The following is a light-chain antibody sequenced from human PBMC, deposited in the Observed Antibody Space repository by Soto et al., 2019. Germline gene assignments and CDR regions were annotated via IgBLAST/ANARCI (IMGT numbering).Light chain of an antibody. CDR2: LNNDGSH. CDR3: QTWDTGISVV. V-gene: IGLV4-69*01. Sequence: QSVLTQSPSASASLGASVKLTYTLSSGHSNYAIAWHQQQPEKGPRYLMKLNNDGSHSKGDGIPDRFSGSSSGAERYLTISSLQSEDESDYYCQTWDTGISVVFGGGTKLTVL. J-gene: IGLJ2*01. CDR1: SGHSNYA.